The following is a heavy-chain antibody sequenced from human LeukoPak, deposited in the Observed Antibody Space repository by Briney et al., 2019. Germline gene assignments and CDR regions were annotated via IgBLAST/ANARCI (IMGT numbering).Heavy chain of an antibody. Sequence: PGGSLRLSCAASGFTVSSNYMSWVRQAPGKGLEWVSVIYSGGSTYYADSVKGRFTISRDNSKNTLYLQMNSLRAEDTAVYYCARGGHSSSWYFVSTEYFQHWGQGTLVTVSS. D-gene: IGHD6-13*01. CDR3: ARGGHSSSWYFVSTEYFQH. J-gene: IGHJ1*01. CDR1: GFTVSSNY. CDR2: IYSGGST. V-gene: IGHV3-53*01.